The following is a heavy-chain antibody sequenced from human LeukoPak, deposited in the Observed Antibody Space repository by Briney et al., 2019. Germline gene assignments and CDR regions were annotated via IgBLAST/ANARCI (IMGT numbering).Heavy chain of an antibody. CDR3: ARWDNQIGDY. Sequence: GESLKVSCKGSGYRFTSYWIGWVRQMPGKGLEWMGIIYPGDSDTRYSPSFQGQVTISADKSINTAYLQWSSLKASDTAMYYCARWDNQIGDYWGQGTLVTVSS. J-gene: IGHJ4*02. D-gene: IGHD1-26*01. CDR1: GYRFTSYW. V-gene: IGHV5-51*01. CDR2: IYPGDSDT.